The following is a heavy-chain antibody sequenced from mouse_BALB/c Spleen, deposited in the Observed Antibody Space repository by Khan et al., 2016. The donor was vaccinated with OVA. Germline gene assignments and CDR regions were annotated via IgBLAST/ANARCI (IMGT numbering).Heavy chain of an antibody. CDR3: ARRGHDGWFAY. J-gene: IGHJ3*01. CDR1: GYTFTSYW. CDR2: IDPSSGYT. D-gene: IGHD2-3*01. V-gene: IGHV1-7*01. Sequence: QVQLQQSGAELVKPGASVKMSCKASGYTFTSYWMHWVIQRPGQGLEWIGYIDPSSGYTEYNQKFKGKATLTIDKSSSTAYMQLSSLTSEDSAVYYCARRGHDGWFAYWGQGTLVTVSA.